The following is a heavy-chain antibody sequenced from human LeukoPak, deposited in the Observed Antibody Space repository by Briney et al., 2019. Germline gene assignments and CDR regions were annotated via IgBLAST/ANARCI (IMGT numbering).Heavy chain of an antibody. CDR1: GGSFSGYY. D-gene: IGHD3-16*02. CDR3: ARMPYVWGSYRPRNAFDI. Sequence: SETLSLTCAVYGGSFSGYYWSWVRQPPGKGLEWIGEINHSGSTNYNPSLKSRGTISVDTSKNQFSLKLSSVTAADTAVYYCARMPYVWGSYRPRNAFDIWGQGTMVTVSS. CDR2: INHSGST. J-gene: IGHJ3*02. V-gene: IGHV4-34*01.